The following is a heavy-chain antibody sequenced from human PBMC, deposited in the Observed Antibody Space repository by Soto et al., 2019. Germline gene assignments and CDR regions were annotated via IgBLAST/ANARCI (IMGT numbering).Heavy chain of an antibody. D-gene: IGHD3-22*01. CDR2: INPSGGST. CDR3: ARHYYNSKVYGY. J-gene: IGHJ4*02. V-gene: IGHV1-46*01. Sequence: ASVSVSCKXSGYTFTSYYMHWVRQAPGQGLEWMGIINPSGGSTSYAQKFQGRVTMTRDTSTSTVYMELSSLRSEDTPVYYCARHYYNSKVYGYWGQGTLVTVS. CDR1: GYTFTSYY.